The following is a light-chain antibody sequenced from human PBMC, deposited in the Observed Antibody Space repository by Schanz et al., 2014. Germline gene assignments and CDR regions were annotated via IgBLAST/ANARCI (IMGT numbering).Light chain of an antibody. CDR2: NVS. Sequence: QSALTQPRSVSGSPGQSVTISCTGTSSDVGGYNYVSWYQQHPGKAPKLMIYNVSKRPSGVPDRFSGSKSGNTASLTISGLQEDDEGDYYCSSYAGNNKLLFGGGTKLTVL. V-gene: IGLV2-11*01. CDR1: SSDVGGYNY. J-gene: IGLJ2*01. CDR3: SSYAGNNKLL.